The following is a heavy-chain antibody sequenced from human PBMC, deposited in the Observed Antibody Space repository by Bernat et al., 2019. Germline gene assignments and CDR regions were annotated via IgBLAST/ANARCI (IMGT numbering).Heavy chain of an antibody. CDR3: ARGYRNFDY. CDR2: ISPYNGNA. CDR1: GYTFSTYK. J-gene: IGHJ4*02. D-gene: IGHD4-11*01. V-gene: IGHV1-18*01. Sequence: QVYLVQSGADVKKPGASVKVSCEASGYTFSTYKITWVRQAPGQGLEWMGWISPYNGNANYAQNFQGRVTMTTDTSTSTAYMELTSLRSDDTDIYYCARGYRNFDYWGQGTLVSVSS.